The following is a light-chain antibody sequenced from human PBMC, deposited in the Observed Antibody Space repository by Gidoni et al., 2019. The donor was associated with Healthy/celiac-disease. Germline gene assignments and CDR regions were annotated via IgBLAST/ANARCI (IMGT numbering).Light chain of an antibody. CDR2: DAS. CDR3: QQRSNWLT. J-gene: IGKJ4*01. CDR1: QSVSSY. V-gene: IGKV3-11*01. Sequence: IVLTQSPATLSLSPGERATLSCRARQSVSSYLDWYQQKPGQAPRLLIYDASNRATGIPARFSGSGSGTDFTLTISSLEPEDFAVYYCQQRSNWLTFGGGTKVEIK.